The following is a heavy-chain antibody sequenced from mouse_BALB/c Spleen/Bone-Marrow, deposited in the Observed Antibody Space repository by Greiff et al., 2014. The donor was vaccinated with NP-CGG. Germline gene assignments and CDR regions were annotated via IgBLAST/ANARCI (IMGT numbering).Heavy chain of an antibody. V-gene: IGHV1-18*01. D-gene: IGHD2-14*01. CDR2: INPYNGGT. Sequence: SGPELVKPGASMKISCKASGYSFTVYTMNWVRQSHGKNLEWIGLINPYNGGTIYNQKFKGKATLTVDKSSSTAYMELLSLTSEDSAVHYCARPGRYDGAWFAYWGQGTLVTVSA. CDR3: ARPGRYDGAWFAY. J-gene: IGHJ3*01. CDR1: GYSFTVYT.